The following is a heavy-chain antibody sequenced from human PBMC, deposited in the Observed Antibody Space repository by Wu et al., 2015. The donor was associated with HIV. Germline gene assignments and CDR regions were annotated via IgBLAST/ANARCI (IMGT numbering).Heavy chain of an antibody. J-gene: IGHJ4*02. CDR1: GGIVISIA. CDR2: IIPIFGRA. D-gene: IGHD3-9*01. CDR3: ARGDYAVNFDLPYW. Sequence: QVQLLQSGTEVKKPGSSVTVSCKASGGIVISIAISWVRQAPGQGLEWMGGIIPIFGRANYAQKFRGRVAITTDESTNTAYMELSGLRSEDTGVYYCARGDYAVNFDLPYWWGQGTLVTVSS. V-gene: IGHV1-69*05.